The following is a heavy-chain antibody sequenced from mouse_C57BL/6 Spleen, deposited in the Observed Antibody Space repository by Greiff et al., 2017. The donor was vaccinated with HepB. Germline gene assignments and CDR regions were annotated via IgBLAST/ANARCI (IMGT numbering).Heavy chain of an antibody. V-gene: IGHV1-64*01. CDR2: IHPNSGST. CDR3: ARDDYDRYFDV. J-gene: IGHJ1*03. D-gene: IGHD2-4*01. CDR1: GYTFTSYW. Sequence: VKLQQPGAELVKPGASVKLSCKASGYTFTSYWMHWVKQRPGQGLEWIGMIHPNSGSTNYNEKFKSKATLTVDKSSSTAYMQLSSLTSEDSAVYYCARDDYDRYFDVWGTGTTVTVSS.